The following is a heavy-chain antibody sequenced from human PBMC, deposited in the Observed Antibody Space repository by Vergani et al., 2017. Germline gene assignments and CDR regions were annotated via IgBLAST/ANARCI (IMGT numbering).Heavy chain of an antibody. V-gene: IGHV3-30*01. CDR3: ARERYCCGDCYNDYYYYGMDV. CDR1: GFTFSSYA. D-gene: IGHD2-21*02. J-gene: IGHJ6*02. Sequence: QVQLVESGGGVVQPGRSLRLSCAASGFTFSSYAMHWVRQAPGKGLEWVAVISYDGSNKYYADSVKGRFTIPRDNSKNTLYLQMNRLRAEDTAVYYCARERYCCGDCYNDYYYYGMDVWGQGTTVTVSS. CDR2: ISYDGSNK.